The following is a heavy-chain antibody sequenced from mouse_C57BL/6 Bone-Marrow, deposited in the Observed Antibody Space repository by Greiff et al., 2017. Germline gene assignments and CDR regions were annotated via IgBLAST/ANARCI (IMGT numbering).Heavy chain of an antibody. CDR1: GFTFSDYG. J-gene: IGHJ2*01. CDR2: ISSGSSTI. CDR3: AREYPLDY. Sequence: EVQLVESGGGLVKPGGSLKLSCAASGFTFSDYGVHWVRQAPEKGLVWVAYISSGSSTIYYADTVKGRFTISRDNAKNTLFLQMTSLRSEDTAMYYCAREYPLDYWGQGTTLTVSS. D-gene: IGHD2-10*02. V-gene: IGHV5-17*01.